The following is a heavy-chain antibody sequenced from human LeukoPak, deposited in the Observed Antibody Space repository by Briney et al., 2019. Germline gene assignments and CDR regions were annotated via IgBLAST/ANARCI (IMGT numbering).Heavy chain of an antibody. V-gene: IGHV4-59*12. CDR2: IYHSGST. J-gene: IGHJ5*02. CDR3: ARVGRSSGYYSNGWFDP. Sequence: SETLSLTCTVSGGSITSFYWSWIRQPPGKGLEWIGEIYHSGSTNYNPSLKSRVTISVDKSKNQFSLKLSSVTAADTAVYYCARVGRSSGYYSNGWFDPWGQGTLVTVSS. CDR1: GGSITSFY. D-gene: IGHD3-22*01.